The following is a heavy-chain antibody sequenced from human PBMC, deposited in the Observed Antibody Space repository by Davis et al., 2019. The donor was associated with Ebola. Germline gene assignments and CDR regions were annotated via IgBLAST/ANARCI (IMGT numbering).Heavy chain of an antibody. J-gene: IGHJ4*02. D-gene: IGHD1-1*01. CDR1: GFTFDDYA. CDR3: ARAQFPTTSDH. Sequence: GESLKISCAASGFTFDDYAMTWVRQAPGKGLEWVSGINWNGGSTGYADSVKGRFTISRDNAKNSLYLRLNSLRSEDTAVYYCARAQFPTTSDHWGQGTLVTVSS. V-gene: IGHV3-20*04. CDR2: INWNGGST.